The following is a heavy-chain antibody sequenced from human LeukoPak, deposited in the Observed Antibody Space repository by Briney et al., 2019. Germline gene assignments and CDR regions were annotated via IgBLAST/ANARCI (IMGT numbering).Heavy chain of an antibody. Sequence: GGSLRLSCAASGFSLSTYEMNWVRQAPGKGLEWVSSISSSSSYIYYADSVKGRFTISRDNSKNTLYLQTKSLRAEDTAVYYCAKDSSGWYHWFDSWGQGILVTVSS. J-gene: IGHJ5*01. CDR3: AKDSSGWYHWFDS. CDR2: ISSSSSYI. V-gene: IGHV3-21*04. D-gene: IGHD6-19*01. CDR1: GFSLSTYE.